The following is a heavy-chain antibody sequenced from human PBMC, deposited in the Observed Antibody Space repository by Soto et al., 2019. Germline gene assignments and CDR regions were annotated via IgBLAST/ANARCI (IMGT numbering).Heavy chain of an antibody. Sequence: GGSLRLSCAASGFTFSSYSMNWVRQAPGKGLEWVSSISSSSSYIYYADSVKGRFTTSRDNAKNSLYLQMNSLRAEDTAVYYCARDPGNLGFDYWGQGTLVTVSS. J-gene: IGHJ4*02. CDR2: ISSSSSYI. D-gene: IGHD7-27*01. V-gene: IGHV3-21*01. CDR1: GFTFSSYS. CDR3: ARDPGNLGFDY.